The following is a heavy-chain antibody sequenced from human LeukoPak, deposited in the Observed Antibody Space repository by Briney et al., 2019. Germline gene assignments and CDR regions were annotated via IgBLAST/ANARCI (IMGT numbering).Heavy chain of an antibody. D-gene: IGHD6-13*01. CDR1: GFTFSSYW. CDR2: IKQDGSEK. CDR3: ARDHSTSWSTLDL. J-gene: IGHJ2*01. V-gene: IGHV3-7*01. Sequence: GGSLRLSCAASGFTFSSYWMSWVRQAPGKGLDWSANIKQDGSEKYCVDSVKGRFTISRDNAKNSLYLQVNSLGAEDTAVYYCARDHSTSWSTLDLWGRGTLVTVSS.